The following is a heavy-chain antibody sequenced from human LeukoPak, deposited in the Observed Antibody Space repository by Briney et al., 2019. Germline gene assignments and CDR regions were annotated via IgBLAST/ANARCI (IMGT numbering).Heavy chain of an antibody. J-gene: IGHJ3*02. CDR3: ARDPLITSEDAFDI. CDR1: GGSISSSGYS. CDR2: IYSSGST. V-gene: IGHV4-30-4*07. D-gene: IGHD2-8*01. Sequence: SETLSLTCAVSGGSISSSGYSWSWIRQPPGKGLEWIGYIYSSGSTYYNPSLKSRVTISVDTSKNQFSLKLSSVTAADTAVYYCARDPLITSEDAFDIWGQGTMVTVSS.